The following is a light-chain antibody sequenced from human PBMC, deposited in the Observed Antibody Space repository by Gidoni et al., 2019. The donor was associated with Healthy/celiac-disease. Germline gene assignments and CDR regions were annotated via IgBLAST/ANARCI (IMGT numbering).Light chain of an antibody. CDR1: QSVSSY. CDR3: QQRSNWPPYT. J-gene: IGKJ2*01. Sequence: ELVLTQSPATLSLSPGERATLSCRASQSVSSYLAWYQQQPGQAPRLLIYDASNRATGIPARFSGSGSGTVFTLTISSLEPEDFAVYYCQQRSNWPPYTCGPGTKLEIK. CDR2: DAS. V-gene: IGKV3-11*01.